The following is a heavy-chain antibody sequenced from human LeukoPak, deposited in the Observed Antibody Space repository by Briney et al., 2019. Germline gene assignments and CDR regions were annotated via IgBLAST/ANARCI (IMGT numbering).Heavy chain of an antibody. V-gene: IGHV3-21*01. CDR2: ISSSSSYI. Sequence: GGSLRLSCAASGFTFSSYSMNWVRQAPGKGLEWVSSISSSSSYIYYADSVKGRFTISRDNAKNSLYLQMNSLRAEDTAVYYCARESSGYYNNFDYWGQGTLVTVSS. CDR3: ARESSGYYNNFDY. D-gene: IGHD3-22*01. J-gene: IGHJ4*02. CDR1: GFTFSSYS.